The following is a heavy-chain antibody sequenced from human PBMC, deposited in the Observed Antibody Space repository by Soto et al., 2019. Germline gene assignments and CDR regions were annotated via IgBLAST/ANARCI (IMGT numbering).Heavy chain of an antibody. Sequence: GGSLRLSCEVSGFIFSNYGMHWVRQAPGKGLEWVAVIWYDGSNKYYAESVKGRFTISRDNSKNTLYLQMNSLRAEDTAVYYCASWKYTNGWYYLDYWGQGTLVTVSS. V-gene: IGHV3-33*01. CDR2: IWYDGSNK. J-gene: IGHJ4*02. CDR1: GFIFSNYG. CDR3: ASWKYTNGWYYLDY. D-gene: IGHD6-19*01.